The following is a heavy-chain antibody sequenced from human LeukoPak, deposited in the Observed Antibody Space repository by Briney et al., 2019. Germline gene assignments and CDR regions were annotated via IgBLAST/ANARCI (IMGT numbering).Heavy chain of an antibody. CDR2: IIPISGTA. J-gene: IGHJ4*02. Sequence: ASVKVSCKASGGTFSSYAISWVRQAPGQGLEWMGGIIPISGTANYAQKFQGRVTITTDESTSTAYMELSSLRSEDTAVYYCAGEAGSGSFVLDYWGQGTLVTVSS. CDR3: AGEAGSGSFVLDY. D-gene: IGHD3-10*01. V-gene: IGHV1-69*05. CDR1: GGTFSSYA.